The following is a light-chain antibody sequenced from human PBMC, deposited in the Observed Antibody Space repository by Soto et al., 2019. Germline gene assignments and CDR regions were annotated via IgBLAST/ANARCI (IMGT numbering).Light chain of an antibody. Sequence: DIHVTQSPYLLSASVGDRVTITCRPSQSVPTNMAWYQQKPGEPPKLLISEESTIHIGVPSRFSGRKSGTQFTLTINSLQPADFATYYCQHVNTYPRTFGRGTKVAIK. V-gene: IGKV1-9*01. CDR2: EES. CDR1: QSVPTN. CDR3: QHVNTYPRT. J-gene: IGKJ4*02.